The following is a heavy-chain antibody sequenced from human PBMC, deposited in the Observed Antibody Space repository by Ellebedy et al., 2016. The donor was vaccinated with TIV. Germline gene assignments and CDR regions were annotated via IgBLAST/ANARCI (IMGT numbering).Heavy chain of an antibody. CDR1: GFTFNNAW. D-gene: IGHD3-10*01. J-gene: IGHJ4*02. Sequence: GESLKISCVVSGFTFNNAWMSWVRQAPGKGLEWVGRIKAKVDGGTTDYGAPVKGRFTISRDNSKNTVYLQMNSLKTEDTAVYYCTKTYYPGNCSYYPYYFDYWGQGTLVSVSS. V-gene: IGHV3-15*07. CDR3: TKTYYPGNCSYYPYYFDY. CDR2: IKAKVDGGTT.